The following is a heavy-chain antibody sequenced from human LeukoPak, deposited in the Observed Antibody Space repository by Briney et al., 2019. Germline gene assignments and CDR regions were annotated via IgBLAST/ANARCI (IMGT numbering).Heavy chain of an antibody. CDR2: YSSRST. V-gene: IGHV4-59*01. J-gene: IGHJ5*02. Sequence: YSSRSTNYNPSLKSRVTISVDTSKNQFSLKLNSVTAADTAVYFCAKLGPSSGSYLSWFDPWGQGTLVTVSS. CDR3: AKLGPSSGSYLSWFDP. D-gene: IGHD3-10*01.